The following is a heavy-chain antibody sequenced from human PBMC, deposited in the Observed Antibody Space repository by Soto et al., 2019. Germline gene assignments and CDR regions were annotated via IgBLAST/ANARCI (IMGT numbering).Heavy chain of an antibody. D-gene: IGHD3-16*01. V-gene: IGHV3-33*01. Sequence: LRLSCAASGFTFSSYGMHWVRQAPGKGLEWVAVIWYDGSNKYYADSVKGRFTISRGNSKNTLYLQMNSLRAEDTAVYYCARGLNFGGPYYYYGMDVWGQGTTVTVSS. CDR1: GFTFSSYG. CDR3: ARGLNFGGPYYYYGMDV. CDR2: IWYDGSNK. J-gene: IGHJ6*02.